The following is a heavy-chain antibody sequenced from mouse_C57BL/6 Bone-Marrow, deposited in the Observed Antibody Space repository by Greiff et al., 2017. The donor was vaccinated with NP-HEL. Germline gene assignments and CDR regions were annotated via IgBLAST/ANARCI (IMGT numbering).Heavy chain of an antibody. D-gene: IGHD1-1*01. J-gene: IGHJ3*01. CDR1: GYTFTSYG. V-gene: IGHV1-81*01. Sequence: QVQLQQSGAELARPGASVKLSCKASGYTFTSYGISWVKQRTGPGLEWIGEIYPRSGNTYSNEKFKGKATLNADKSSSTAYMELRSLTSEDSAVYFCASTTEGFAYWGQGTLVTVSA. CDR3: ASTTEGFAY. CDR2: IYPRSGNT.